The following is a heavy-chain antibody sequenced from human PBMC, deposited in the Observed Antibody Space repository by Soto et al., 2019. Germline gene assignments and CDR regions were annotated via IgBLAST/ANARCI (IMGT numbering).Heavy chain of an antibody. V-gene: IGHV4-59*01. CDR3: ARDRRLNFLYYMDV. CDR2: IYCSGST. CDR1: GGSSSSYY. J-gene: IGHJ6*03. Sequence: SETLSLTCTASGGSSSSYYWSWIRQPPGKGLEWIGYIYCSGSTNYNPSLKSRVTISVDTSKNQFSLKLSSVTAADTAAYYCARDRRLNFLYYMDVWGKGTTVTVSS. D-gene: IGHD3-3*01.